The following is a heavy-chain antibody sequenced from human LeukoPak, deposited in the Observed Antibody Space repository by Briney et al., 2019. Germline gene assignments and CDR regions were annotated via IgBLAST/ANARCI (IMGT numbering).Heavy chain of an antibody. CDR1: GFTFSSYE. J-gene: IGHJ3*02. CDR3: ARWGGSGTFWDGFDI. D-gene: IGHD3-10*01. Sequence: GGSLRLSCAASGFTFSSYEMNWVRQAPGKGLEWVSYISSSGSTKYYADSAKGRFTISRDNAKNSLYLQMNSLRVEDTAVYYCARWGGSGTFWDGFDIWGQGTMVTVSS. V-gene: IGHV3-48*03. CDR2: ISSSGSTK.